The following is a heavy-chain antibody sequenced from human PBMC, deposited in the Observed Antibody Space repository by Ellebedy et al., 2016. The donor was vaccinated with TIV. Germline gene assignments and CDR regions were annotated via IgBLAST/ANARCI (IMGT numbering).Heavy chain of an antibody. CDR3: ARKRELDCSSTSCSPGGFDP. D-gene: IGHD2-2*01. Sequence: SETLSLXXTVSGGSISSYYWSWIRQPPGKGLEWIGYIYYSGSTNYNPSLKSRVTISVDTSKNQFSLKLSSVTAADTAVYYCARKRELDCSSTSCSPGGFDPWGQGTLVTVSS. V-gene: IGHV4-59*01. CDR1: GGSISSYY. CDR2: IYYSGST. J-gene: IGHJ5*02.